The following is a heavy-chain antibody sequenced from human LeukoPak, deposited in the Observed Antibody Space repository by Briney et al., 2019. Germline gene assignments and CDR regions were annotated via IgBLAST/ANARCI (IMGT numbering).Heavy chain of an antibody. CDR3: ARDLGAID. D-gene: IGHD2-2*01. CDR2: IYTSGST. J-gene: IGHJ4*02. V-gene: IGHV4-61*02. Sequence: SETLCLTCTVSGGSPSSGSHYWSWIRQPAGKGLEWIGRIYTSGSTNYNTSLKSRVTISVDTSKNQFSLKLSSVTAADTAVYCCARDLGAIDWGQGTLVTVSS. CDR1: GGSPSSGSHY.